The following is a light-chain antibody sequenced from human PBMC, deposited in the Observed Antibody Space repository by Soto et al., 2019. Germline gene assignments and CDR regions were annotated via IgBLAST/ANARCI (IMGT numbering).Light chain of an antibody. Sequence: QSVLTQPASESGSPGPSINISCTGTSSDVGGYNYVSWYQQHPGKAPKLMIYDVSNRPSGVSNRFSGSKSGNTASLTISGLQAEDEADYYCSSYTSSSTPYVFGTGTKVTVL. CDR2: DVS. CDR3: SSYTSSSTPYV. J-gene: IGLJ1*01. V-gene: IGLV2-14*01. CDR1: SSDVGGYNY.